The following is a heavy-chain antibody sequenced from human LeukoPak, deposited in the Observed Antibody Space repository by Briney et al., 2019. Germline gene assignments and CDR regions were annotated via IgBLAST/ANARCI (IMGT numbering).Heavy chain of an antibody. V-gene: IGHV3-30*02. CDR1: GFTFSSYE. Sequence: GGSLRLSCAASGFTFSSYELYWVRQAPGKGLEWVAFIRYDGSNKYYADSVKGRFTISRDNSKNTLYLQMNSLRAEDTAVYYCAKDRDSSNPWFDYWGQGTLVTVSS. D-gene: IGHD6-13*01. CDR3: AKDRDSSNPWFDY. J-gene: IGHJ4*02. CDR2: IRYDGSNK.